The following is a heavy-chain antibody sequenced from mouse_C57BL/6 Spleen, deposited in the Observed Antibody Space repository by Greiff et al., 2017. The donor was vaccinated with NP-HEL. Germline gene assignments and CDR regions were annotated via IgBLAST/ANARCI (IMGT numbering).Heavy chain of an antibody. CDR1: GFTFSDYG. CDR3: ARQGQNYYGRGGDAMDY. V-gene: IGHV5-17*01. J-gene: IGHJ4*01. Sequence: EVQRVESGGGLVKPGGSLKLSCAASGFTFSDYGMHWVRQAPEKGLEWVAYISSGSSTIYYADTVKGRFTISRDNAKNTLFLQMTSLRSEDTAMYYCARQGQNYYGRGGDAMDYWGQGTSVTVSS. D-gene: IGHD1-1*01. CDR2: ISSGSSTI.